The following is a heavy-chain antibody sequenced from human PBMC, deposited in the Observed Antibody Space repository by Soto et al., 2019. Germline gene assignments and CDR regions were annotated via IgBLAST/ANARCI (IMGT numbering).Heavy chain of an antibody. J-gene: IGHJ6*02. CDR2: IIPIFGTA. CDR3: ARELFVDTAMVSGGDYYYYGMDV. D-gene: IGHD5-18*01. Sequence: QVQLVQSGAEVKKPGSSVKVSCKASGGTFSSYAISWVRQAPGQGLEWMGGIIPIFGTANYAQKFQGRVTITADESTSTAYMELSSLRSEDTAVYYGARELFVDTAMVSGGDYYYYGMDVWGQGTTVTVSS. CDR1: GGTFSSYA. V-gene: IGHV1-69*01.